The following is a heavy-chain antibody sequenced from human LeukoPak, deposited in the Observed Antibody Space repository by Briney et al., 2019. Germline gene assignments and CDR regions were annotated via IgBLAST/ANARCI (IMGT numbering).Heavy chain of an antibody. D-gene: IGHD4-17*01. CDR3: ARVSSYGDFAPTFDY. Sequence: SETLSLTCAVYGGSFSGYYWSWIHQPPGKGLEWIGEINHSGSTNYNPSLKSRVTISVDTSKNQFSLKLSSVTAANTAVYYCARVSSYGDFAPTFDYWGQGTLVTASS. J-gene: IGHJ4*02. V-gene: IGHV4-34*01. CDR1: GGSFSGYY. CDR2: INHSGST.